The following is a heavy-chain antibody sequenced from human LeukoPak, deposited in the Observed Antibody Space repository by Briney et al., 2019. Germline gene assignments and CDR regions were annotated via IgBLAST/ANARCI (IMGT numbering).Heavy chain of an antibody. CDR1: GFTFSSYG. Sequence: GGALRLSCAASGFTFSSYGMSWVRQAPGKGLEWVSAISGSGGSTYYADSVKGRLTISRDNSKNTLYLQMNSLRAEDTAVYYCAKAGRRAFDIWGQGTMVTVSS. CDR3: AKAGRRAFDI. V-gene: IGHV3-23*01. J-gene: IGHJ3*02. CDR2: ISGSGGST.